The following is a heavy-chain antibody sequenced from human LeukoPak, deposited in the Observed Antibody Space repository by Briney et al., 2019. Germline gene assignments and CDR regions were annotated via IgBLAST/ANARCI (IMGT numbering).Heavy chain of an antibody. CDR3: ARYCSSTNCYKGGFDP. J-gene: IGHJ5*02. D-gene: IGHD2-2*02. Sequence: PSETLPLTCTVSGGSISSGGYYWSWIRQHPGKGLEWIGYIYYSGSTYSNPSLKSRVTISVDTSKNQFSLNLSSVTAADTAVYYCARYCSSTNCYKGGFDPWGQGTLVTVSS. CDR2: IYYSGST. CDR1: GGSISSGGYY. V-gene: IGHV4-31*03.